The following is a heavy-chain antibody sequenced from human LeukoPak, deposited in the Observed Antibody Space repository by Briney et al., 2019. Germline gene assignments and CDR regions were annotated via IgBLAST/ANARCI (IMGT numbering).Heavy chain of an antibody. J-gene: IGHJ4*02. CDR2: ISGSGGST. Sequence: GGSLRLSRAASGFTFSSYAMSWVRQAPGKGLEWVSAISGSGGSTYYADSVKGRFTISRDNSKNTLYLQMNSLRAEDTAVYYCATVDIVATIWPVDYWGQGTLVTVSS. V-gene: IGHV3-23*01. D-gene: IGHD5-12*01. CDR1: GFTFSSYA. CDR3: ATVDIVATIWPVDY.